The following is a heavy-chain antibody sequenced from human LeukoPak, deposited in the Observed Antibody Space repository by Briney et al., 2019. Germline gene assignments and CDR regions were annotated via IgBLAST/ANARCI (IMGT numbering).Heavy chain of an antibody. CDR3: ARVLRGPRDSSGNYYYFDY. D-gene: IGHD3-22*01. V-gene: IGHV2-70*11. Sequence: GPTLVNPTQTLTLTCTFSGFSLRTSGMCVSWIRQPPGKALEWLARIDWDDDKYYSTSLKTRLTISKDTSKNQVALTMTNMDPLDTATYYCARVLRGPRDSSGNYYYFDYWGQGTPVTVSS. CDR2: IDWDDDK. J-gene: IGHJ4*02. CDR1: GFSLRTSGMC.